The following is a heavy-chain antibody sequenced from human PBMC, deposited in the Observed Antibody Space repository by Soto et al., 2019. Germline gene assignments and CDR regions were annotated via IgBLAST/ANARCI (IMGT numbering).Heavy chain of an antibody. CDR3: ARGGTILWFGELLPSPDY. CDR1: GYTFTSYA. CDR2: INAGNGNT. V-gene: IGHV1-3*01. Sequence: GASVKVSCKASGYTFTSYAIHWVRQAPGQRLEWMGWINAGNGNTKYSQKFQGRVTITRDTSASTAYMELSSLRSEDTAVYYCARGGTILWFGELLPSPDYWGQGTLVTV. D-gene: IGHD3-10*01. J-gene: IGHJ4*02.